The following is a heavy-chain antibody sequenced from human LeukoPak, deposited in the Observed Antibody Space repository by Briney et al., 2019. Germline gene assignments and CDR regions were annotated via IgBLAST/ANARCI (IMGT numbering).Heavy chain of an antibody. Sequence: GGSLRLSCAASGFTFSSYWMHWVRQAPGKELVWVSRINSDGSSTSYADSVKGRFTISRDNAKNTLYLQMNSLRVEDTAVYYCAKNPGVSLYYGSGSNTYYFDYWGQGTLVTVSS. J-gene: IGHJ4*02. CDR1: GFTFSSYW. CDR3: AKNPGVSLYYGSGSNTYYFDY. D-gene: IGHD3-10*01. CDR2: INSDGSST. V-gene: IGHV3-74*01.